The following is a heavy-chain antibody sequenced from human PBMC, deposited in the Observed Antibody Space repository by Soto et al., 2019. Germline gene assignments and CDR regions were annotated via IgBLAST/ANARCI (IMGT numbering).Heavy chain of an antibody. V-gene: IGHV3-30*03. CDR2: ISYDGSNK. CDR1: GFTFSSYG. CDR3: ARDLGVALATLTLDY. J-gene: IGHJ4*02. Sequence: PGGSLRLSCATSGFTFSSYGMHWVRQAPGKGLEWVAVISYDGSNKYYADSVKGRFTISRDDAKNSLYLQMNSLRAEDTGVYYCARDLGVALATLTLDYWGQGALVTVSS. D-gene: IGHD2-15*01.